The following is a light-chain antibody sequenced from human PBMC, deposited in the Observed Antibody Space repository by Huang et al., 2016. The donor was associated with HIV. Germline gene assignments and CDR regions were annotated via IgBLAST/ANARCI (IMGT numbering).Light chain of an antibody. V-gene: IGKV3-15*01. CDR2: GAS. J-gene: IGKJ2*03. CDR1: QSVSSK. CDR3: QQYDNWPYS. Sequence: ERVMTQSPATLSVSPGERASLSCRASQSVSSKLAWYQQKPGQAPRLLIYGASPRATGVPARFSGSGSGTEFTLTISSLQSEDFAVYYCQQYDNWPYSFGQGTKLEIK.